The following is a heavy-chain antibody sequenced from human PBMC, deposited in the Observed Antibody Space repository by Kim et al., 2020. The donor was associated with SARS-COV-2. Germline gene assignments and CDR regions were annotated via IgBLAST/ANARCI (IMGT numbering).Heavy chain of an antibody. CDR3: ARQGYSSGWYYFDY. V-gene: IGHV5-10-1*01. D-gene: IGHD6-19*01. J-gene: IGHJ4*02. Sequence: PSFQGHVTISADKSISTAYLQWSSLKASDTAMYYCARQGYSSGWYYFDYWGQGTLVTVSS.